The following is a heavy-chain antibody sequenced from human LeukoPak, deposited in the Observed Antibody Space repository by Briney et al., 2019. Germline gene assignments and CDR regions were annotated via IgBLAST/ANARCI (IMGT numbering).Heavy chain of an antibody. D-gene: IGHD3-22*01. Sequence: NPSETLSLTCTVSGGSISSGSYYWSWIRQPAGKGLEWIGRIYTSGSTNYNPSLKSRVTISVDTSKNQFSLKLSSVTAADTAVYYCARELYYYDSSGYYAAGTNWFDPWGQGTLVTVSS. CDR2: IYTSGST. CDR1: GGSISSGSYY. CDR3: ARELYYYDSSGYYAAGTNWFDP. J-gene: IGHJ5*02. V-gene: IGHV4-61*02.